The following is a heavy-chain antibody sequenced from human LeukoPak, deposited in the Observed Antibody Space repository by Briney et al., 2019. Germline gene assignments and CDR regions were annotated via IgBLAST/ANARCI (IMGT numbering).Heavy chain of an antibody. V-gene: IGHV3-7*01. CDR1: GFTFSSYW. CDR2: IKQDGSEK. D-gene: IGHD3-9*01. CDR3: ARDLVPYYDILTGYWGY. Sequence: GGSLRLSCAASGFTFSSYWMSWVRQAPGKGLEWVANIKQDGSEKYYVDSVKGRFTISRDNAKNSLYLQMNSLRAEDTAVYYCARDLVPYYDILTGYWGYWGQGTLVTVSS. J-gene: IGHJ4*02.